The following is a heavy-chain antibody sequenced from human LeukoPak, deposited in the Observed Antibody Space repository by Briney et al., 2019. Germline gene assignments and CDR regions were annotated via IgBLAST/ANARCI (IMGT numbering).Heavy chain of an antibody. D-gene: IGHD3-22*01. J-gene: IGHJ4*02. CDR2: ISSSGSYV. CDR3: AKTHYYDSSGVPGDY. CDR1: GFTFSSYG. V-gene: IGHV3-21*01. Sequence: PGGSLRLSCAASGFTFSSYGMNWVRQAPGRGREWVSSISSSGSYVYYADSVKGRFTISRDNSKNTLYLQMNSLRAEDTAVYYCAKTHYYDSSGVPGDYWGQGTLVTVSS.